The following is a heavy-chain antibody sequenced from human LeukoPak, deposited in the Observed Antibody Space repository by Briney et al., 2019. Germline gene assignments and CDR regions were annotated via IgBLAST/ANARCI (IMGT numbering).Heavy chain of an antibody. V-gene: IGHV4-34*01. CDR2: INHSGST. CDR3: ASHFLRFLEWLPPSGELYYMDV. Sequence: SETLSLTCAVYGGSFSGYYWSWIRQPPGKGLEWIGEINHSGSTNYNPSLKSRVTISVDTSKNQFSLKLSSVTAADTAVYYCASHFLRFLEWLPPSGELYYMDVWGKGTTVTVSS. J-gene: IGHJ6*03. CDR1: GGSFSGYY. D-gene: IGHD3-3*01.